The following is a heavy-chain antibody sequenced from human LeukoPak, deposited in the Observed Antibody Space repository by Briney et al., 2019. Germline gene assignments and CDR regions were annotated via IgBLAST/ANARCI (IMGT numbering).Heavy chain of an antibody. CDR2: ISSSSTTK. CDR3: ARDFSYCGGDCPLYYFDY. D-gene: IGHD2-21*02. J-gene: IGHJ4*02. Sequence: GGSLRLSFAAAGFSFSSHGMNWVRQAPGKGLKWLSYISSSSTTKYHADSVKGRFTISRDNTKNSLYLQMNSLRAEDTAVYYCARDFSYCGGDCPLYYFDYWGQGTLVTVSS. CDR1: GFSFSSHG. V-gene: IGHV3-48*04.